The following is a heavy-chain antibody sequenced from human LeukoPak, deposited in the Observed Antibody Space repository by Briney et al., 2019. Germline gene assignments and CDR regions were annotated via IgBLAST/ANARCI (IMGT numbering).Heavy chain of an antibody. J-gene: IGHJ3*02. CDR2: IYYSGST. D-gene: IGHD3-22*01. CDR1: GGSISSYY. Sequence: SETLSLTCTVCGGSISSYYWSWIRQPPGKGLEWIGYIYYSGSTNYNPSLKSRVTISVDTSKNQFSLKLSSVTAADTAVYYCARRAYYYDSSGYWLWAFDIWGQGTMVTVSS. V-gene: IGHV4-59*01. CDR3: ARRAYYYDSSGYWLWAFDI.